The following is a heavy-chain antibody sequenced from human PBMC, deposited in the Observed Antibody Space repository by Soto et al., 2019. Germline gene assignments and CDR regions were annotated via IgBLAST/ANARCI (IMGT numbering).Heavy chain of an antibody. J-gene: IGHJ4*02. D-gene: IGHD1-20*01. Sequence: EVQLLESGGGLVQPGGSLRLSCAASGFTFSSYAMSWVRQAPGKGLELISAVSGSGGSTYYADSVKGRFTISRDNSKDTLYLPINNLRAVDTALYYCAKPPDYNWNDYWGQGTLVTVSS. CDR2: VSGSGGST. V-gene: IGHV3-23*01. CDR1: GFTFSSYA. CDR3: AKPPDYNWNDY.